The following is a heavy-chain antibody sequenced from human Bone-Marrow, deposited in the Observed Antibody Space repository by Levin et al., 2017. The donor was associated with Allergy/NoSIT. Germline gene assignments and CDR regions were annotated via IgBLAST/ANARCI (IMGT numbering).Heavy chain of an antibody. CDR3: ARDPFGPVTYLDAFDI. V-gene: IGHV6-1*01. CDR1: GDRVSSNSAA. D-gene: IGHD3-16*01. J-gene: IGHJ3*02. CDR2: TYYRSKWYN. Sequence: HSQTLSLTCAISGDRVSSNSAAWNWIRQSPSRGLEWLGRTYYRSKWYNDYAVSVKSRITINPDTSKNQFSLQLNSVTPEDTAVYYCARDPFGPVTYLDAFDIWGQGTMVTVSS.